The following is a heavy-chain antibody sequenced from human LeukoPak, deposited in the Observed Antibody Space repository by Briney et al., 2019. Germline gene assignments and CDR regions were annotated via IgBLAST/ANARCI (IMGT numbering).Heavy chain of an antibody. D-gene: IGHD1-26*01. J-gene: IGHJ5*02. V-gene: IGHV3-73*01. CDR3: TRTPYSGTEP. Sequence: QTGGFLRLSCASSGFSFSNAWMSWVRQAPGKGLEWVGRIRSKANSYATAYAASVKGRFTISRDDSKNTAYLQMNSLKTEDTAVYYCTRTPYSGTEPWGQGTLVTVSS. CDR2: IRSKANSYAT. CDR1: GFSFSNAW.